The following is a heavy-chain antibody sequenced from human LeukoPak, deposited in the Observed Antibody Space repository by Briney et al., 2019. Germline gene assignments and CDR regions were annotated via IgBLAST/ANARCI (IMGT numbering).Heavy chain of an antibody. CDR2: ISSSSSYI. CDR3: AREGDSSGYSPTDFDY. Sequence: PGGSLRLSCAASGFTFSSYSMNWVRQAPGKGLEWVSSISSSSSYIYYADSVKGRFTISRDNAKNSLYLQMNSLRAEYTAVYYCAREGDSSGYSPTDFDYWGQGTLVTVSS. J-gene: IGHJ4*02. D-gene: IGHD3-22*01. CDR1: GFTFSSYS. V-gene: IGHV3-21*01.